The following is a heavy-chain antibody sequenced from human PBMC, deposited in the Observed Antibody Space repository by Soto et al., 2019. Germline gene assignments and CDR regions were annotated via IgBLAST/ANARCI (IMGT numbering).Heavy chain of an antibody. CDR2: ISAYNGNT. CDR3: ARDASLPYGDYAPYYYYGMDV. D-gene: IGHD4-17*01. Sequence: QVQLVQSGAEVKKPGASVKVSCKASGYTFTSYGISWVRQAPGQGLEWMGWISAYNGNTNYAQNLQGRVTMTTDTSTSTPYMELRSLRSDDTAVYYCARDASLPYGDYAPYYYYGMDVWGQGTTVTVSS. CDR1: GYTFTSYG. V-gene: IGHV1-18*01. J-gene: IGHJ6*02.